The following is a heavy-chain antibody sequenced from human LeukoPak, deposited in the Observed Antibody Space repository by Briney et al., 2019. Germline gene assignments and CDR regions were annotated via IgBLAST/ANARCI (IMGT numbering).Heavy chain of an antibody. CDR1: GFIFNSYA. D-gene: IGHD3-10*01. CDR3: AKFPLSNGSGIHYFDY. J-gene: IGHJ4*02. CDR2: ISGSGGST. Sequence: GALRLSCAASGFIFNSYAMTWVRQAPGKGLEWVSGISGSGGSTYYADSVKGRFTISRDNSKNTLYLQMNSLRAEDTAVYYRAKFPLSNGSGIHYFDYGAREPWSPSP. V-gene: IGHV3-23*01.